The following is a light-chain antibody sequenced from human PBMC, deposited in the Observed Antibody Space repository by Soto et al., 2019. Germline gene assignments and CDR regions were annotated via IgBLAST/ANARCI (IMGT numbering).Light chain of an antibody. Sequence: QSALTQPPSASGSPGQSVTISCTGTSRDVGGYQYVSWYQQHPGKAPKLMIYDVTKRPSGVPDRFSGSKSGNTASLTGSGLQAEDEADYYCSSYAGSNNLVVFGTGTKLTVL. CDR2: DVT. CDR3: SSYAGSNNLVV. V-gene: IGLV2-8*01. CDR1: SRDVGGYQY. J-gene: IGLJ1*01.